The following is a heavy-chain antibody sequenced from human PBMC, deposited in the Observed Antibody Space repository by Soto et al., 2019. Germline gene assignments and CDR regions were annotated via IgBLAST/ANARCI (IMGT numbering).Heavy chain of an antibody. D-gene: IGHD3-16*01. J-gene: IGHJ6*02. Sequence: QVQLVQSGDAVKKPGASVQVSCKASGYIFVNYGIAWVRQAPGQGLEWMGWISPYTGNTHSATKVQGRLTMTTDTSESTGYMDLGSLTSDDTAVYYCVMVDNYVTPTPQDVWGQGTTVTVSS. CDR3: VMVDNYVTPTPQDV. CDR2: ISPYTGNT. V-gene: IGHV1-18*01. CDR1: GYIFVNYG.